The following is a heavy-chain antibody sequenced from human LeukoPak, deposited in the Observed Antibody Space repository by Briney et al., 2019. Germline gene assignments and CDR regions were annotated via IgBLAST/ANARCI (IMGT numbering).Heavy chain of an antibody. J-gene: IGHJ4*02. V-gene: IGHV1-46*01. Sequence: ASVKVSCKASGYTFTSYYMHWVRQAPGQGLEWMGIINPSGGSTSYAQKLQGRVTMTRDTSTSTVYMELSSLGSEDTAVYYCASAGGMGATSLAFDYWGQGTLVTVSS. D-gene: IGHD1-26*01. CDR1: GYTFTSYY. CDR2: INPSGGST. CDR3: ASAGGMGATSLAFDY.